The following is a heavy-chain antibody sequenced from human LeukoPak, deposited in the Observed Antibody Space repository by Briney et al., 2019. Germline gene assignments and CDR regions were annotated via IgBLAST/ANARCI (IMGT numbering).Heavy chain of an antibody. D-gene: IGHD1-26*01. V-gene: IGHV4-59*01. CDR1: GGSISSYY. Sequence: SETLSLTCTVSGGSISSYYWSWIRQPPGKGLEWIGYIYYSGSTNCNPSLKSRVTISVDTSKNQFSLKLSSVTAADTAVYYCAASFAGATGKYPFDYWGQGTLVTVSS. J-gene: IGHJ4*02. CDR3: AASFAGATGKYPFDY. CDR2: IYYSGST.